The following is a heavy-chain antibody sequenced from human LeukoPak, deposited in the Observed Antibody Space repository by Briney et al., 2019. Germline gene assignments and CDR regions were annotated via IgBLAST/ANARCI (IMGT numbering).Heavy chain of an antibody. CDR2: ISGSGGST. D-gene: IGHD2-21*02. CDR1: GFTFSSYA. V-gene: IGHV3-23*01. CDR3: AKSIVVVTANLDYFDY. Sequence: GGSLRLSCAASGFTFSSYAMSWVRQAPGKGLEWVSAISGSGGSTYYADSVKGRFTISRDNSKNTLYLQMNSLRAEDTAVYYCAKSIVVVTANLDYFDYWDQGTLVTVSS. J-gene: IGHJ4*02.